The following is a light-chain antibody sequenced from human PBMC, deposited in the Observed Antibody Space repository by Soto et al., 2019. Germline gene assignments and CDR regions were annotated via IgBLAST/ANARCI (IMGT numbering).Light chain of an antibody. CDR1: QIVNSDY. V-gene: IGKV3-20*01. CDR3: QQYVNSPGT. J-gene: IGKJ1*01. CDR2: GAS. Sequence: EIVLTQSPGTLSLSPGERATLSCGASQIVNSDYFAWFQLKTGQAPRLLIYGASRRATGIPDRFSGSGSGTDFTLTINRLEPEDFAMYYCQQYVNSPGTFGQGSRIEIK.